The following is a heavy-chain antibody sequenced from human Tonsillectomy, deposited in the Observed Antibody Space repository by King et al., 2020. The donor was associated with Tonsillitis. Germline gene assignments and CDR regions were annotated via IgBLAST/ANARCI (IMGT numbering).Heavy chain of an antibody. Sequence: QLVQSGSELKKPGASVKVSCKASGYTFTSYAMHLVRQAPGQGREWRGWINTNTGNPTYAQGFTGRFVFSLDTSVSTAYLQISSLKAEDTAVYYCARDDGILLWFGELTDFYNWFDPWGQGTLVTVSS. CDR3: ARDDGILLWFGELTDFYNWFDP. D-gene: IGHD3-10*01. V-gene: IGHV7-4-1*02. J-gene: IGHJ5*02. CDR1: GYTFTSYA. CDR2: INTNTGNP.